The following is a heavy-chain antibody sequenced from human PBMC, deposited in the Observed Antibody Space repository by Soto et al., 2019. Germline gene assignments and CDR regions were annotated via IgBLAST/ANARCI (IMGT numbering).Heavy chain of an antibody. CDR2: ISAYNGNT. J-gene: IGHJ4*02. CDR1: GYTFTSYG. D-gene: IGHD6-19*01. V-gene: IGHV1-18*01. CDR3: ARKGLIAVAGTNDY. Sequence: GASVKVSCKASGYTFTSYGISWVRQAPGQGLEWMGWISAYNGNTNYAQKLQGRVTMATDTSTSTAYMELRSLRSDDTAVYYCARKGLIAVAGTNDYWGQGTLVTVSS.